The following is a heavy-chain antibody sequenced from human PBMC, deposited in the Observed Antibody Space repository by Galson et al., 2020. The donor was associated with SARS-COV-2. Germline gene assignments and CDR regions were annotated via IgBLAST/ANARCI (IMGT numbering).Heavy chain of an antibody. CDR1: GGSISSGGYY. V-gene: IGHV4-31*03. D-gene: IGHD6-6*01. J-gene: IGHJ3*02. CDR2: IYYSGST. CDR3: ARVGLGIAARRAFDI. Sequence: SETLSLTCTVSGGSISSGGYYWSWIRQHPGKGLEWIGYIYYSGSTYYNPSLQSRVTISVDTSKNQFSLKLSSVTAADTAVYYCARVGLGIAARRAFDIWGQGTMVTVSS.